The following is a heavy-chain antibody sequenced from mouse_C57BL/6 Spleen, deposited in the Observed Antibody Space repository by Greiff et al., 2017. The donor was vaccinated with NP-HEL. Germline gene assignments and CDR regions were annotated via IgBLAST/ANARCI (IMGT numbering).Heavy chain of an antibody. Sequence: EVMLVESGGGLVQPGGSLSLSCAASGFTFTDYYMSWVRQPPGKALEWLGFIRNKANGYTTEYSASVKGRFTISRDNSQSILYLQMNDLRAEDSATYYCARYRGRYYAMDYWGQGPSVTVSS. V-gene: IGHV7-3*01. CDR2: IRNKANGYTT. J-gene: IGHJ4*01. CDR3: ARYRGRYYAMDY. CDR1: GFTFTDYY.